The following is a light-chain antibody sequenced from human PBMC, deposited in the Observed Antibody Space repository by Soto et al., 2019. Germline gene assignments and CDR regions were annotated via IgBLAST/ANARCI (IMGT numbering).Light chain of an antibody. CDR3: QQYKTWALMT. CDR1: MSVSSN. V-gene: IGKV3-15*01. Sequence: VVIRRSQAGMSVSPGERAALAGSGIMSVSSNLAWYQQKPGQAPRLLIYDASTRATGLPARFSGSGSGTEFTLTVSSLQSEDFAVHYCQQYKTWALMTFGQGTRLEIK. J-gene: IGKJ5*01. CDR2: DAS.